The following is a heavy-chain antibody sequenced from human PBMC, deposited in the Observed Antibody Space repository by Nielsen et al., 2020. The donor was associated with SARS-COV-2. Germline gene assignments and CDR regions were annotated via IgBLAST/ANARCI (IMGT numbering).Heavy chain of an antibody. CDR3: VRETGGSLFRSATSPGY. J-gene: IGHJ4*02. Sequence: ASVKVSCKVSGYTLTEFSMHWVRQAPGKGLEWMGGFDPEDVKTIYAQKFQGRVTMTEDTSSDTAYMALSSLTSEDTAVYYCVRETGGSLFRSATSPGYWGQGTLVTVSS. D-gene: IGHD2-2*01. V-gene: IGHV1-24*01. CDR1: GYTLTEFS. CDR2: FDPEDVKT.